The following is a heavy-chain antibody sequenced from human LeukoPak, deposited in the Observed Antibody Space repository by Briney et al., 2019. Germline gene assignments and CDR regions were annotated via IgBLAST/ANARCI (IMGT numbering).Heavy chain of an antibody. Sequence: SETLSLTCTVSGDSISSYYWSWIRQPPGKGLEWIGYIHYSGSTNYNPSLKSRVSISVDTSKNQFSLKLNSVTAADTAVYYCARGFDSSGYYFDYWGQGTLVTVSS. CDR1: GDSISSYY. V-gene: IGHV4-59*01. J-gene: IGHJ4*02. D-gene: IGHD3-22*01. CDR2: IHYSGST. CDR3: ARGFDSSGYYFDY.